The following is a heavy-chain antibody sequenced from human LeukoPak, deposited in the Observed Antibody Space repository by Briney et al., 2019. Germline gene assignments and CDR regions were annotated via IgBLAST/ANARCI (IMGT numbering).Heavy chain of an antibody. J-gene: IGHJ6*02. CDR2: MNPNSGNT. D-gene: IGHD2-2*01. Sequence: ASVKVSCKASGYTFASYDINWVRQATGQGLEWMGWMNPNSGNTGYAQKFQGRGTMTRNTSISTAYMELSSLRSEDTAVYYCARVPAAIGYYYYGMDVWGQGTTVTVSS. V-gene: IGHV1-8*01. CDR1: GYTFASYD. CDR3: ARVPAAIGYYYYGMDV.